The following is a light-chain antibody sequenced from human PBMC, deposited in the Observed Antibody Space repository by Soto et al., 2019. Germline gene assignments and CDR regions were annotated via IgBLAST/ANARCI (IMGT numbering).Light chain of an antibody. CDR3: QQYRGYWT. J-gene: IGKJ1*01. V-gene: IGKV1-5*03. CDR2: KAS. CDR1: QSIDRW. Sequence: DIQMTQSPSTLSAAVGDRVTITCRASQSIDRWLAWYQQKPGKAPKVLIYKASSLETGVPSRFSGSGSGKEFTLTITSLQPDDFATYYCQQYRGYWTFGQGTKVEIK.